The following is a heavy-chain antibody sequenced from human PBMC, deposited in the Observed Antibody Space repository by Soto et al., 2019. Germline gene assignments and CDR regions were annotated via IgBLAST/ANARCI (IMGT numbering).Heavy chain of an antibody. Sequence: PSETLSLTCDVYGGSFSGYYWSWIRPPPGKGLEWMGEINHSGSTNYNPSLKSRVTISVDTSKNQFSLKLSSVTAADTAVYYCARGGANSPYYYDSSGFSDYWGQGTLVTVSS. CDR1: GGSFSGYY. J-gene: IGHJ4*02. V-gene: IGHV4-34*01. CDR3: ARGGANSPYYYDSSGFSDY. D-gene: IGHD3-22*01. CDR2: INHSGST.